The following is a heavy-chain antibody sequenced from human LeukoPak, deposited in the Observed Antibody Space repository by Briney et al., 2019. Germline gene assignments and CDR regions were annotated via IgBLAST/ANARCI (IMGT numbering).Heavy chain of an antibody. J-gene: IGHJ5*02. V-gene: IGHV1-69*01. CDR2: IIPIFGTA. CDR1: GGTFSSYA. Sequence: SVKVSCKAFGGTFSSYAISWVRQAPGQGLEWMGGIIPIFGTANYAQKFQGRVTITADESTSTAYMELSSLRSEDTAVYYCARDPEPPSSSGPPYNWFDPWGQGTLVTVSS. D-gene: IGHD6-13*01. CDR3: ARDPEPPSSSGPPYNWFDP.